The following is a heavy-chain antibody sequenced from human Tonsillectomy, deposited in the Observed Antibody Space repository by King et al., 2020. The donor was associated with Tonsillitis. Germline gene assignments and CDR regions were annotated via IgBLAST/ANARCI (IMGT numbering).Heavy chain of an antibody. Sequence: VQLQESGPGLVKPSQTLSLTCTVSGGSISSGDYYWRWIRQPPGEGLEWIGYIYYSGSNYYNPSLKSRVTISVDTSKNQFSLKLSSWTAADTAVYYCARESRTLDSIRITMIRDAFDIWGQGTMVTVSS. J-gene: IGHJ3*02. CDR2: IYYSGSN. D-gene: IGHD3-22*01. V-gene: IGHV4-30-4*01. CDR3: ARESRTLDSIRITMIRDAFDI. CDR1: GGSISSGDYY.